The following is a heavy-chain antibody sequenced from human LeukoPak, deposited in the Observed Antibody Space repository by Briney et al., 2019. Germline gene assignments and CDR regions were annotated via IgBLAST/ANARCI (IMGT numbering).Heavy chain of an antibody. V-gene: IGHV3-11*01. CDR2: ISSSGSTI. Sequence: GGSLRLSCAASGFTFSDYYMSWLRQAPGKGLEWVSYISSSGSTIYYADSVKGRFTISRDNAKNSLYLQMNSLRAEDTAVYYCAKDFYFDSSYDAFDIWGQGTMVTVSS. CDR3: AKDFYFDSSYDAFDI. D-gene: IGHD3-22*01. CDR1: GFTFSDYY. J-gene: IGHJ3*02.